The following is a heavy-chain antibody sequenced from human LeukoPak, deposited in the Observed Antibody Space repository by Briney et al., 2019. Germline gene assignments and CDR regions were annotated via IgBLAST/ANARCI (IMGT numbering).Heavy chain of an antibody. CDR2: INIDGSST. J-gene: IGHJ4*02. Sequence: GGSLRLSCAASGFTFSSYWMHWVRHAPGKGLVWVSRINIDGSSTSYADSVKGRFTISRDNAKNTLHLQMNSLRAEDTAVYYCASLPVYYDSSGYSQTFDHWGQGTLVTVSS. D-gene: IGHD3-22*01. CDR3: ASLPVYYDSSGYSQTFDH. CDR1: GFTFSSYW. V-gene: IGHV3-74*01.